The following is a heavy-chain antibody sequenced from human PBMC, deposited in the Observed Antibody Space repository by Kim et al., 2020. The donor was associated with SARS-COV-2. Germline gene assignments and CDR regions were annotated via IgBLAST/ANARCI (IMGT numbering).Heavy chain of an antibody. CDR3: AKDIAAGTSPNYFDY. Sequence: GGSLRLSCAASGFTFDDYAMHWVRQAPGKGLEWVSGISWNSGSIGYADSVKGRFTISRDNAKNSLYLQMNSLRAEDTALYYCAKDIAAGTSPNYFDYWGQGTLVTVSS. CDR2: ISWNSGSI. CDR1: GFTFDDYA. D-gene: IGHD6-13*01. J-gene: IGHJ4*02. V-gene: IGHV3-9*01.